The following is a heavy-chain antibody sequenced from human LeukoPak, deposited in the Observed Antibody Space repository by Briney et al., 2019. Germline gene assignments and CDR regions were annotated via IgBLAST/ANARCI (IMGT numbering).Heavy chain of an antibody. V-gene: IGHV4-39*07. CDR3: AGEIEYSSAYFDY. J-gene: IGHJ4*02. CDR1: GGSISSSSYY. CDR2: IYYSGST. D-gene: IGHD6-6*01. Sequence: PSENLSLTCTVSGGSISSSSYYWGWIRQPPGKGLEWIGSIYYSGSTYYNPSLKSRVTISVDTSKNQFSLKLSSVTAADTAVYYCAGEIEYSSAYFDYWGQRTLVTVSS.